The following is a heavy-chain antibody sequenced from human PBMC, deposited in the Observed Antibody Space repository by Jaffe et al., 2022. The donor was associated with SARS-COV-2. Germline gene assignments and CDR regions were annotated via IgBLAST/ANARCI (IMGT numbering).Heavy chain of an antibody. CDR1: GFIFTNYW. J-gene: IGHJ4*02. CDR2: VKQDGSEK. V-gene: IGHV3-7*01. Sequence: EVQLVESGGGLVQPGGSLRLSCAASGFIFTNYWMSWVRQAPGKGLEWVAFVKQDGSEKYYVDSVKGRFTISRDNAKKSLYLQMNSLRAEDTAVYYCARGDYYGSGSLYFDYWGQGTLVTVSS. D-gene: IGHD3-10*01. CDR3: ARGDYYGSGSLYFDY.